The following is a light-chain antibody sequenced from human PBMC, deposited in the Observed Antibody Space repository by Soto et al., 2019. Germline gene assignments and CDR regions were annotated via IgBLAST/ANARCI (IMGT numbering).Light chain of an antibody. V-gene: IGKV3-20*01. CDR1: QSVDSY. J-gene: IGKJ1*01. CDR2: AAS. Sequence: EIVLTQSPATLSLSPGERATLSCRASQSVDSYLAWYQHKPGQAPRLLIYAASSRATGSPDRFSGGGSGTDFTLTISRLEPEDFAVYYCQQYGSSRTFGQGTKVDIK. CDR3: QQYGSSRT.